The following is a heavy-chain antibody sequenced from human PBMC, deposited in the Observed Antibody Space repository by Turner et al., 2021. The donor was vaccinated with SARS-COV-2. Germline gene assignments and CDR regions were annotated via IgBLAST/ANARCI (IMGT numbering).Heavy chain of an antibody. J-gene: IGHJ6*02. D-gene: IGHD3-22*01. Sequence: QLQLQASAPGLVQPSATLSLTCTVSGGSSSSSSYYCGWIRQPPGKGLEWSGNINYSGGTYYNPSPKSRVTISVETSKNQFSLKLSSVTATETAVYYCARRLVVQGTDDYSYDNGMDVWGQGTTVTVSS. CDR3: ARRLVVQGTDDYSYDNGMDV. V-gene: IGHV4-39*01. CDR2: INYSGGT. CDR1: GGSSSSSSYY.